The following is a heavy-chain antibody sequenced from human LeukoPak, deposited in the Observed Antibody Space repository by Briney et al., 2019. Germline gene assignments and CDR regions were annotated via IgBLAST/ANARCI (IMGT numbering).Heavy chain of an antibody. D-gene: IGHD6-19*01. CDR2: INHSGST. J-gene: IGHJ4*02. Sequence: SETLSLTCAVYGGSFSGHYWSWIRQSPGKGLEWSGEINHSGSTNYNPSLKSRVTISVDTSKNQFSLKLSSVTAADTAVYYCARYGVDSSGWFDYWGQGTLVTVSS. CDR1: GGSFSGHY. CDR3: ARYGVDSSGWFDY. V-gene: IGHV4-34*01.